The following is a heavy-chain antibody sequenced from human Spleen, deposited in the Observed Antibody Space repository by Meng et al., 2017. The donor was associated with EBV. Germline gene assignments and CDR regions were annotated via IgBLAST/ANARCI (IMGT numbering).Heavy chain of an antibody. CDR1: GGTFSSFP. V-gene: IGHV7-4-1*02. CDR2: INTNTGSP. D-gene: IGHD6-19*01. J-gene: IGHJ4*02. CDR3: ASGGWGDY. Sequence: QVQRVQSGAEVKKPGSSVKVSCKASGGTFSSFPISWVRQAPGQGLERLGWINTNTGSPTYAQGFRGRFLFSLVTSVSTAYLQISSLKAEDTAVYYCASGGWGDYWGQGTLVTVSS.